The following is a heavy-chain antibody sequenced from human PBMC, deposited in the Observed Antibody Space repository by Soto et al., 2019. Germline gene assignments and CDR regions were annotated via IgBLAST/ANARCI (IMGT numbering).Heavy chain of an antibody. CDR2: IWYDGSNK. D-gene: IGHD6-19*01. CDR3: ARDRIAVAGPSYYGMDV. V-gene: IGHV3-33*01. CDR1: GFTFSSYG. J-gene: IGHJ6*02. Sequence: GGSLRLSCAASGFTFSSYGMHWVRQAPGKGLEWVAVIWYDGSNKYYADSVKGRFTISRDNSKNTLYLQMNSLRAEDTAVYYCARDRIAVAGPSYYGMDVWGQGTTVTVSS.